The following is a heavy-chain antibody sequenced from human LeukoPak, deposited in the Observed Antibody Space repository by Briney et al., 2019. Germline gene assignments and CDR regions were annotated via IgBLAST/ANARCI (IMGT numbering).Heavy chain of an antibody. CDR2: ISCDGSNK. J-gene: IGHJ4*02. Sequence: GGSLRLSCAASGFTFSSYGMHWVRQAPGKGLEWVAVISCDGSNKYYADSVKGRFTISRDNSKNTLYLQMNSLRAEDTAVYYCAKDVQRAAAGSYYFDYWGQGTLVTVSS. CDR3: AKDVQRAAAGSYYFDY. D-gene: IGHD6-13*01. V-gene: IGHV3-30*18. CDR1: GFTFSSYG.